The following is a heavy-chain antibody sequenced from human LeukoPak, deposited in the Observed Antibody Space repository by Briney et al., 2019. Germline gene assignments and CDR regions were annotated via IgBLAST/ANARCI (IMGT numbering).Heavy chain of an antibody. Sequence: XAXXGIIFXNYWMHWVRQAPGKGLVWVSRINRDGSSTSYADSVKGRFTISRDNAKNTLYLQMDSLRAEDTAVYYCARGGGYSYGSFDYWDQGTLVTVSS. V-gene: IGHV3-74*01. CDR3: ARGGGYSYGSFDY. J-gene: IGHJ4*02. D-gene: IGHD5-18*01. CDR2: INRDGSST. CDR1: GIIFXNYW.